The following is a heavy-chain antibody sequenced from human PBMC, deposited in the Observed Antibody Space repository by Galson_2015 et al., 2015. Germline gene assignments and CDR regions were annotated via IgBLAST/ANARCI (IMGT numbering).Heavy chain of an antibody. CDR3: AKDQQKTVWGTIAFDI. CDR2: ISGSGGNT. CDR1: GFTFSSYA. V-gene: IGHV3-23*01. Sequence: SLRLSCAASGFTFSSYAMSWVRQAPGKGLEWVSAISGSGGNTYYADSVKGRFTISRDNSKNTLYLQMNSLRAEDTAVYYCAKDQQKTVWGTIAFDIWGKGTMVTVSS. D-gene: IGHD3-16*01. J-gene: IGHJ3*02.